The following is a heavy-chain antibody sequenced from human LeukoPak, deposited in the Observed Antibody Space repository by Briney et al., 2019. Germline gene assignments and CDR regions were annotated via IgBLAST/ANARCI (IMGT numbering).Heavy chain of an antibody. D-gene: IGHD6-13*01. CDR2: ISGDGGST. Sequence: TGGFLRLSCAASGFTFDDYAMHWVRQAPGKGLEWVSLISGDGGSTYYADSVKDRFTISRDNSKNSLYLQMNSLRTEDTALYYCATRGHSSSWYYFDYWGQGTLVTVSS. CDR1: GFTFDDYA. V-gene: IGHV3-43*02. J-gene: IGHJ4*02. CDR3: ATRGHSSSWYYFDY.